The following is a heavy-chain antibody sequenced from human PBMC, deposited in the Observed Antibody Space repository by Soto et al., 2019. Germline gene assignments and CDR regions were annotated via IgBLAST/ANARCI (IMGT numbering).Heavy chain of an antibody. V-gene: IGHV3-21*01. Sequence: GGSLRLSCAASGFTFSSYSMNWVRQAPGKGLEWVSSISSSSSYIYYADSVKGRFTISRDNAKNSLYLQMNSLRAEDTAVYYCARDRHADIVLMVYAIRVHDAFDIWGQGTMVTVSS. D-gene: IGHD2-8*01. J-gene: IGHJ3*02. CDR2: ISSSSSYI. CDR3: ARDRHADIVLMVYAIRVHDAFDI. CDR1: GFTFSSYS.